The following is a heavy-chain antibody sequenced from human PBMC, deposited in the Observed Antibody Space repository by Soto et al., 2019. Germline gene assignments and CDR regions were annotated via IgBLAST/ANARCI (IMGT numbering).Heavy chain of an antibody. V-gene: IGHV1-8*01. CDR2: MNAKSGNT. Sequence: ASVKVSCKASGYTFSDFDINWLRQASGQGPEWMGWMNAKSGNTFFPQRFQGKFNMTWDTSLSTAYMEVGSLTSDETAGYYCARGNPFNYAGFDVWGQGTTVTVSS. J-gene: IGHJ6*02. CDR3: ARGNPFNYAGFDV. D-gene: IGHD4-4*01. CDR1: GYTFSDFD.